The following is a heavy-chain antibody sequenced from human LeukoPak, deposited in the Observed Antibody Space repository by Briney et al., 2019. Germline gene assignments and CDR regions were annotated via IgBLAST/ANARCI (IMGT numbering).Heavy chain of an antibody. J-gene: IGHJ1*01. V-gene: IGHV3-74*01. CDR3: RLLGDEYFQH. CDR2: INSDGSIT. CDR1: GFTFTTYW. Sequence: GGSLRLSCAASGFTFTTYWMHWVRQAPGKGLVWVSHINSDGSITSYADSVKGRFTISRDNAKNTLYLQMNSLRAEDTAVYYCRLLGDEYFQHWGQGTLVTVSS.